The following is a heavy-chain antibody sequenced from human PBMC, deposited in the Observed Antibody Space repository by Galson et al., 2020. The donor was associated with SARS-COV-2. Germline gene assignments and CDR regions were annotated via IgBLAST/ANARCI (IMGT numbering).Heavy chain of an antibody. CDR2: IYYSGAT. CDR3: ALAVEDYAAPVGHFNL. J-gene: IGHJ2*01. D-gene: IGHD4-17*01. Sequence: ASETLSLTCTVSGGSINRGAYYWTWTRQHPGKGLEWIGYIYYSGATRYNPSLKSRLSMSLDTSANQFSLSLTSVTAADTAVYYCALAVEDYAAPVGHFNLWGRGNLVTVS. CDR1: GGSINRGAYY. V-gene: IGHV4-31*03.